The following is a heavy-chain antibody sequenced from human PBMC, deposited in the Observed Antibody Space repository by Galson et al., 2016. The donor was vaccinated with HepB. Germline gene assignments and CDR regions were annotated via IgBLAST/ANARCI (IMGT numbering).Heavy chain of an antibody. V-gene: IGHV3-23*05. CDR3: ARAWFRDRLYFINMDV. Sequence: SLRLSCAASGFTFTSYAMSWVRQAPGKGLEWVSTIDISDSTTYSAESVKGRFTIPRDNSKNTLYLQMHSLRAEDTAVYYCARAWFRDRLYFINMDVWGQGTTVTVSS. J-gene: IGHJ6*02. D-gene: IGHD3-10*01. CDR2: IDISDSTT. CDR1: GFTFTSYA.